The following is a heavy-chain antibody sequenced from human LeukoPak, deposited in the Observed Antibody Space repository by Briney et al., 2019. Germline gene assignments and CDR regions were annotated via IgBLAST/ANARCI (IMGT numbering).Heavy chain of an antibody. D-gene: IGHD4-17*01. CDR1: GFTFSSYG. J-gene: IGHJ3*02. Sequence: PGGSLRLSCAASGFTFSSYGMSWVRQAPGKGLEWVSAISGSGGSTDYADSVKGRFTISRDNSKNTLYLQMNSLRAEDTAVYYCAKGLRVDYGFPFDAFDIWGQGTMVTVSS. CDR2: ISGSGGST. V-gene: IGHV3-23*01. CDR3: AKGLRVDYGFPFDAFDI.